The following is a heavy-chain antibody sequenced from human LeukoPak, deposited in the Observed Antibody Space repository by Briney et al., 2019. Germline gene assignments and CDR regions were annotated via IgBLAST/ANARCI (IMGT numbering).Heavy chain of an antibody. J-gene: IGHJ2*01. CDR1: GGSISSGYY. CDR2: IYHSGST. D-gene: IGHD3-10*01. Sequence: SETLSLTCDVSGGSISSGYYWGWIRQPPGRGLEWIGTIYHSGSTYYNPSLKSRVTISADTSKNQFSLTLNSVTAADTAVYYCARNSTSWSFDLWGRGTLVTVSS. CDR3: ARNSTSWSFDL. V-gene: IGHV4-38-2*01.